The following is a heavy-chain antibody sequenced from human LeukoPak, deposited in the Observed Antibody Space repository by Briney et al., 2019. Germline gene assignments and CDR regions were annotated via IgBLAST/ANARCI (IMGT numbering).Heavy chain of an antibody. CDR2: ISGSGGST. Sequence: GGSLRLSCAASGFTFSSYAMSWVAQAPGKGLEWVSAISGSGGSTYYADSVKGRFTISRDNSKNTLYLQMNSLRAEDTAVYYCAKVLGSGSYYQLYYYYGMDVWGQGTTVTVSS. CDR1: GFTFSSYA. V-gene: IGHV3-23*01. D-gene: IGHD3-10*01. J-gene: IGHJ6*02. CDR3: AKVLGSGSYYQLYYYYGMDV.